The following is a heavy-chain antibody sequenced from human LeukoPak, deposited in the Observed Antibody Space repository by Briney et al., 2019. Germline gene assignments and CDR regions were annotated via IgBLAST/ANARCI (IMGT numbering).Heavy chain of an antibody. CDR2: ISWNSGNI. D-gene: IGHD2/OR15-2a*01. V-gene: IGHV3-9*01. CDR3: AKDAYGGATFFYYMDV. J-gene: IGHJ6*03. Sequence: AGRSLRLSCAGSGFTFDDYAMHWVRQTQGKGLEWVSGISWNSGNIAYADFVGGRFTISRDNAKNSLSLQMNSLSDEDTAVYYCAKDAYGGATFFYYMDVWGKGTTVTVSS. CDR1: GFTFDDYA.